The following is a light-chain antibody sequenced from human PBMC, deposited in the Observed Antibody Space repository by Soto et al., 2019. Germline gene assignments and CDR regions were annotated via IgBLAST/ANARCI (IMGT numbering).Light chain of an antibody. CDR1: QSVSSSY. CDR3: QHYGNSPPFT. CDR2: GAS. V-gene: IGKV3-20*01. J-gene: IGKJ2*01. Sequence: EIVLTQSTGTLSLSPGERATLSCRASQSVSSSYLAWYQQKPGQAPRLLIYGASSRATGIPDRFSGSGSGTDFTLTISRLEPEDFAVYFCQHYGNSPPFTFGQGTKVEIK.